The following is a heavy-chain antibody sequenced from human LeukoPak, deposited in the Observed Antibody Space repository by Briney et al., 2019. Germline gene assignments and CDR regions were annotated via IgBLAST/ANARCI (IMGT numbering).Heavy chain of an antibody. CDR2: IHPKTGVT. CDR1: GYTFTGYY. V-gene: IGHV1-2*02. J-gene: IGHJ4*02. D-gene: IGHD7-27*01. CDR3: ARDHNWGPDY. Sequence: EASVKVSCKTSGYTFTGYYMHWVRQAPGQGLEWMAWIHPKTGVTNYAERFQGRLSLTRDTSISTLYMELNSLTSDDTAVYYCARDHNWGPDYWGQGTLVSVSS.